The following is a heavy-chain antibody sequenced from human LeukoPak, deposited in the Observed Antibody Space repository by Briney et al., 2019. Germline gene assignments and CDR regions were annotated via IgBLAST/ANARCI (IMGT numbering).Heavy chain of an antibody. CDR1: GFIFSSDS. J-gene: IGHJ4*02. Sequence: GGSLRLSCATSGFIFSSDSMIWVRQAPGKGLEWVSSISSTGAYIYYADSLKGRFTISRDNARNSLYLQMNSLRADDTAVYYCARGLAAAGTRGPYWGQGTLVTVSS. D-gene: IGHD6-13*01. CDR2: ISSTGAYI. V-gene: IGHV3-21*03. CDR3: ARGLAAAGTRGPY.